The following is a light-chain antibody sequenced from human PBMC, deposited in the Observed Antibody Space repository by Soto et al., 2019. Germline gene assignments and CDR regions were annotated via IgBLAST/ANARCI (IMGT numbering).Light chain of an antibody. CDR1: QSVSSSY. V-gene: IGKV3-20*01. CDR3: QQYGSSPPWT. CDR2: GAS. Sequence: EIVLTQSPGTLSLSPGERATLSCRARQSVSSSYLAWYQQKPGQAPRPVIYGASSRATGIPDRFSGSGSGTDFPLTISSVEPEDFAGYYCQQYGSSPPWTFGQGTKVEIK. J-gene: IGKJ1*01.